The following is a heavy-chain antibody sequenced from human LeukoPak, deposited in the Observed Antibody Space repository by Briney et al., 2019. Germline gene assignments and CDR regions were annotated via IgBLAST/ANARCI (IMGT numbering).Heavy chain of an antibody. CDR3: ARQGVMATIKAWFDP. Sequence: RGESLKISCKGSGYSFTSYWIGWVRQMPGKGLEWMGIIYPGDSDTRYSPSFQGQVTISADKSISTAYLQWSSLKASDTAMYYCARQGVMATIKAWFDPWGQGTLVTVSS. D-gene: IGHD5-24*01. CDR1: GYSFTSYW. CDR2: IYPGDSDT. J-gene: IGHJ5*02. V-gene: IGHV5-51*01.